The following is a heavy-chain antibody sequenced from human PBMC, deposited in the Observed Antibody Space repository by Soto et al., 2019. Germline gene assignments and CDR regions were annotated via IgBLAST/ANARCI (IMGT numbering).Heavy chain of an antibody. J-gene: IGHJ4*02. V-gene: IGHV2-5*02. CDR2: IYWDDDK. CDR3: ARESRRFFDR. D-gene: IGHD2-2*01. Sequence: QITLKESGPTLVKPTQTLTLTCTFSGFSLSTTGVGVGWIRQPPGKALEWLAIIYWDDDKRYSPSLKSRLTIPKDTSNNQVVLTMTNMDPVDTATYYCARESRRFFDRWGQGTLVTVSS. CDR1: GFSLSTTGVG.